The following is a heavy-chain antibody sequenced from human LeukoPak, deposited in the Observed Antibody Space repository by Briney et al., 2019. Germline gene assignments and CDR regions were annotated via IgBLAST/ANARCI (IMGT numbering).Heavy chain of an antibody. J-gene: IGHJ4*02. CDR2: IKSKTDGGTT. Sequence: PGGSLRLSCAASGFTFSNAWMSWVRQAPGKGLEWVGRIKSKTDGGTTDYAAPVKGRFTISRDDSKNTLYLQMNSLKTEDTAVYYCTTPPVGYSSGWYVVDYWGQGTLVTVSS. CDR1: GFTFSNAW. V-gene: IGHV3-15*01. CDR3: TTPPVGYSSGWYVVDY. D-gene: IGHD6-19*01.